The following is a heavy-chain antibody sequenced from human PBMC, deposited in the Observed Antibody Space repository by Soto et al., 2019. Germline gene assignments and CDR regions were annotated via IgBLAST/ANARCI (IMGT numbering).Heavy chain of an antibody. CDR2: IIPIFGTA. D-gene: IGHD6-25*01. Sequence: QVQLVQSGAEVKKPGSSVKVSCKASGGTSSSYAISWVRQAPGQGLEWMGGIIPIFGTANYAQKFQGRVTITADESTSTAYMELSSLRSEDTAVYYCARGGGAATQTHDYGMDVWGQGTTVTVSS. CDR3: ARGGGAATQTHDYGMDV. V-gene: IGHV1-69*01. CDR1: GGTSSSYA. J-gene: IGHJ6*02.